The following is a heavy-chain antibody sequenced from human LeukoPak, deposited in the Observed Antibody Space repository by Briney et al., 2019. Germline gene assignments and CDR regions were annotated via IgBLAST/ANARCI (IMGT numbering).Heavy chain of an antibody. CDR3: ASHPQWLEKNDY. J-gene: IGHJ4*02. CDR2: ISSSGSTI. Sequence: QTGGSLRLSCAASGFTFSSYEMNWVRQAPGKGLEWVSYISSSGSTIYCADSVKGRFTISRDNAKNSLYLQMNSLRAEDTAVYYCASHPQWLEKNDYWGQGTLVTVSS. CDR1: GFTFSSYE. V-gene: IGHV3-48*03. D-gene: IGHD6-19*01.